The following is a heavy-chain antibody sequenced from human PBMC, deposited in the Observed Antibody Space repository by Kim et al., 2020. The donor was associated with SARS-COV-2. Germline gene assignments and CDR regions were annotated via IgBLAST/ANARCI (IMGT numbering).Heavy chain of an antibody. CDR2: INAGSGNT. D-gene: IGHD3-3*01. CDR3: ASGGALLQFLEWLSSYFDY. V-gene: IGHV1-3*01. CDR1: GYTFSNYA. J-gene: IGHJ4*02. Sequence: ASVKVSCKASGYTFSNYAMHWVRQAPGQRLEWMGWINAGSGNTEYSQKFQGSLIITRDTSASTAYMELSSLRSEDTAVYYCASGGALLQFLEWLSSYFDYWGQGTLVTVSS.